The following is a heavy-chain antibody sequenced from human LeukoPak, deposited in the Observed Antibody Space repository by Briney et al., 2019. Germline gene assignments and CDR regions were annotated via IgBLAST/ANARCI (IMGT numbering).Heavy chain of an antibody. V-gene: IGHV4-59*01. J-gene: IGHJ4*02. CDR1: DGSISSYY. D-gene: IGHD3-22*01. Sequence: PSETLSLTCTVSDGSISSYYWNWIRQPPGKGLEGIGYISYIAGTNYNHSLKSRVTVSVDTSKNQFSLKLTSVSAADTAVYYCARGGDTSGYYYYFDSWAQGTLVTVSS. CDR3: ARGGDTSGYYYYFDS. CDR2: ISYIAGT.